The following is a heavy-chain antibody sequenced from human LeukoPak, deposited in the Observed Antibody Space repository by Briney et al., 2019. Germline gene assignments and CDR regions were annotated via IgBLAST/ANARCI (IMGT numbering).Heavy chain of an antibody. CDR1: GYTFTGYY. CDR2: INPNSGGT. D-gene: IGHD1-26*01. V-gene: IGHV1-2*02. CDR3: ARARVEWELLLDY. Sequence: ASVKVSCKASGYTFTGYYMHWVRQAPGQGLEWMGWINPNSGGTSYAQKFQGRVTMTRDTSISTAYMELSRLRSDDTAVYYCARARVEWELLLDYWGQGTLVTVSS. J-gene: IGHJ4*02.